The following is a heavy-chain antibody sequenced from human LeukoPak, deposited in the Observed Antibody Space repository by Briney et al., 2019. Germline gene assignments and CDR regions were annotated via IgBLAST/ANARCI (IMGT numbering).Heavy chain of an antibody. D-gene: IGHD2-8*01. CDR3: AREDIVLMVYAPYYYGMDV. Sequence: GGSLRLSCAASGFTFSSYSMNWVRQAPGKGLEWVSSISSSSSYIYYADSVKGRFTISRDNAKNSLYLQMNSLRAEDTAVYYCAREDIVLMVYAPYYYGMDVWGQGTTVIVSS. V-gene: IGHV3-21*01. J-gene: IGHJ6*02. CDR2: ISSSSSYI. CDR1: GFTFSSYS.